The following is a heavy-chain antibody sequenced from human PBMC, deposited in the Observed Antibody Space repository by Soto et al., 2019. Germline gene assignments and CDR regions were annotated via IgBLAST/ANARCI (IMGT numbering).Heavy chain of an antibody. Sequence: SETLSLTCAVYGVSFSGYYLSWIRQPPGKGLEWIGDINHSGSTNYNASLKSRVTISVDTSKNQFSLKLSSVTAADTAVFYCDRQRITMVRGNNCFDPWGQGTLVTVSS. CDR2: INHSGST. D-gene: IGHD3-10*01. CDR1: GVSFSGYY. V-gene: IGHV4-34*01. CDR3: DRQRITMVRGNNCFDP. J-gene: IGHJ5*02.